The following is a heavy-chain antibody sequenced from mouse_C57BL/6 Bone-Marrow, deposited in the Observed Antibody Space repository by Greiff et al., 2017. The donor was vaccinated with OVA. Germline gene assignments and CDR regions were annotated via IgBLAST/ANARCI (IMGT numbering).Heavy chain of an antibody. CDR3: ASIYWYFDV. J-gene: IGHJ1*03. CDR2: ISDGGSYT. Sequence: EVMLVVSGGGLVKPGGSLKLSCAASGFTFSSYAMSWVRQTPEKRLEWVATISDGGSYTYYPDNVKGRFTISRDNAKNNLYLQMSHLKSEDTAMYYCASIYWYFDVWGTGTTVTVSS. CDR1: GFTFSSYA. V-gene: IGHV5-4*03.